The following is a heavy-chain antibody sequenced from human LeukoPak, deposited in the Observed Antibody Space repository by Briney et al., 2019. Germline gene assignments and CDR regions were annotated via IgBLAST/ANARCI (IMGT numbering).Heavy chain of an antibody. CDR3: ARDAPRATIFGVVIIVDYMDV. CDR1: GFTFSSYS. J-gene: IGHJ6*03. V-gene: IGHV3-21*01. CDR2: ISSSSYI. Sequence: GGSLRLSCAASGFTFSSYSMNWVRQAPGKWLEWVSSISSSSYIYYADSVKGRFTISRDNAKNSLYLQMNSLRAEDTAVYYCARDAPRATIFGVVIIVDYMDVWGKGTTVTVSS. D-gene: IGHD3-3*01.